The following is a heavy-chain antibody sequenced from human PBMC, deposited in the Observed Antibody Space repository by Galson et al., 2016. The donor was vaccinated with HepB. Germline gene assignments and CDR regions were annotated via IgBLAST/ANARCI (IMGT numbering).Heavy chain of an antibody. CDR2: TYYRSKWYN. J-gene: IGHJ5*02. D-gene: IGHD3-9*01. CDR1: WDSVSSHSAA. V-gene: IGHV6-1*01. CDR3: AHETESGATGYWFDP. Sequence: CAISWDSVSSHSAAWNWIRQSPSRGLEWLGRTYYRSKWYNDYAVSVESRITIKPDTSKNQFSLQLNSVTPEDTAVYYCAHETESGATGYWFDPWGQGTLVTVSS.